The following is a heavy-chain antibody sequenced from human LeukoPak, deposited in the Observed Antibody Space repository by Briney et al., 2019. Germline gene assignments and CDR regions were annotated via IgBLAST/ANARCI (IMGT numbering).Heavy chain of an antibody. D-gene: IGHD6-13*01. CDR3: AVQQLHKFDY. CDR1: GGSFSGYY. Sequence: PSETLSLTCAVYGGSFSGYYWSWIRQPPGKGLEWIGEINHSGSTNYNPSLKSRVTISVDTSKNQFSLKLSSVTAADTAVYYCAVQQLHKFDYWGQGTLVTVSS. CDR2: INHSGST. V-gene: IGHV4-34*01. J-gene: IGHJ4*02.